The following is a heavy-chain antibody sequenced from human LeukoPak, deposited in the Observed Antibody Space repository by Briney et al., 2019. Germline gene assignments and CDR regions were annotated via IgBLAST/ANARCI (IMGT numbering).Heavy chain of an antibody. D-gene: IGHD5-18*01. CDR1: GFTFSGAW. CDR2: IASDGSVT. CDR3: ASDTVDTALGIDY. Sequence: PGGSLRLSCAASGFTFSGAWMHWVRQAPGKGLVWVSRIASDGSVTNYADSVKGRLTISRDNAKNTLYLQMNSLRAEDTAVYYCASDTVDTALGIDYWGQGTLVTVSS. V-gene: IGHV3-74*01. J-gene: IGHJ4*02.